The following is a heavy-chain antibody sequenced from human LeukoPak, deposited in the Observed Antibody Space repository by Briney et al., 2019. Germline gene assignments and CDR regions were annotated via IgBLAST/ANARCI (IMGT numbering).Heavy chain of an antibody. V-gene: IGHV6-1*01. CDR1: GDSVSSNSVT. J-gene: IGHJ5*02. CDR3: ARRLTQYDCFDP. CDR2: TYYRSTWYN. Sequence: SQTLSLTCAISGDSVSSNSVTWNWIRQSPSRGLEWLGRTYYRSTWYNDYAVSVRGQITVNPDSSKNQFSLHLNSVTPEDTAVYYCARRLTQYDCFDPWGQGILVTVSS. D-gene: IGHD2-2*01.